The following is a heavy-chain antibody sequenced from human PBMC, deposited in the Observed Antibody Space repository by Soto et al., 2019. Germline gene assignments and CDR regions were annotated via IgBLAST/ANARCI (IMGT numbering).Heavy chain of an antibody. CDR2: TNGNLGTG. Sequence: QVQLVQSGAEVKRPGSSVKVSCKASGGTFSSYPISWVRQAPGQGLEWMGGTNGNLGTGNYAQKFRSRLTITTYISTTTAYMELSSLPSEDTAVYYCARRDSHGFFRYFDNWGQGTLVTVSS. D-gene: IGHD3-10*01. V-gene: IGHV1-69*06. CDR3: ARRDSHGFFRYFDN. CDR1: GGTFSSYP. J-gene: IGHJ4*02.